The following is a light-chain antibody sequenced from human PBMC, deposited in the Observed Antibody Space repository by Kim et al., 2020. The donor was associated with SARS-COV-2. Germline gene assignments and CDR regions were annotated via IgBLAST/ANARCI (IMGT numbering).Light chain of an antibody. CDR3: AAWDDSLNGHWV. J-gene: IGLJ3*02. CDR1: DSNIGRNI. CDR2: SDD. Sequence: QSVLTQPPSTSGTPGQRVTISCSGSDSNIGRNIVNWYQQLPGTAPKLLIYSDDQRPSGVPDRFSGSRSGTSASLAISGLQSEDEADYYCAAWDDSLNGHWVFGGGTKLTVL. V-gene: IGLV1-44*01.